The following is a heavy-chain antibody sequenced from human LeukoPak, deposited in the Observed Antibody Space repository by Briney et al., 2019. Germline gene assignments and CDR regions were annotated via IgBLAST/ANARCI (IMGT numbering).Heavy chain of an antibody. CDR1: GFTFSSHL. V-gene: IGHV3-30*03. Sequence: GGSLRLSCAASGFTFSSHLMHWVRQAPGKGLEWVAVISYDGSNKYYADSVKGRFTISRDNSKNTLYLQMNSLRAEDTAVYYCATTIGLTADAFDIWGQGTMVTVSS. J-gene: IGHJ3*02. D-gene: IGHD5-18*01. CDR2: ISYDGSNK. CDR3: ATTIGLTADAFDI.